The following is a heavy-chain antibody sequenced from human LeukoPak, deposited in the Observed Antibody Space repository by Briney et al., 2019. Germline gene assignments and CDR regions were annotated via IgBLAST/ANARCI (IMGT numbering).Heavy chain of an antibody. J-gene: IGHJ3*02. CDR3: ARTPYSDRPRSFDI. Sequence: GTSLRLSCAASGFSFDDYAMHWVRQAPGKGLEWVSGISWNSGSIGYADSVKGRFTTSRDNAKNSLYLQMNSLRAEDTALYYCARTPYSDRPRSFDIWGQGTMVTVSS. D-gene: IGHD4-17*01. V-gene: IGHV3-9*01. CDR2: ISWNSGSI. CDR1: GFSFDDYA.